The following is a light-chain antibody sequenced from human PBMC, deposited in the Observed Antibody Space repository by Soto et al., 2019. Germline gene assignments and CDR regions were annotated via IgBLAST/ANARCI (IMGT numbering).Light chain of an antibody. V-gene: IGLV2-23*01. CDR1: NSDVGSYNL. Sequence: QSVLTQPASVSGSPGQSITISCTGSNSDVGSYNLVSWYQQHPGQAPKLMIYEGSKRPSGVSNRLSGSKSGNTASLTISGLQAEDEADYFCKSYAGSNTYVFGSGTKVTVL. CDR2: EGS. J-gene: IGLJ1*01. CDR3: KSYAGSNTYV.